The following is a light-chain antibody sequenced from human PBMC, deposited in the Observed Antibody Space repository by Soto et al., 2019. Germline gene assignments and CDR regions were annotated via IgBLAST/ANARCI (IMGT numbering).Light chain of an antibody. Sequence: ENVLTQSPGTLSSSPGERATLSCRASQSVRNNYLAWYQQKPGQAPRLLIFGASIRATGIPDRFSGSGSGTDFTLTISRLKPEDLALFYCHQYKGAPHTFGQGTKLEIK. CDR1: QSVRNNY. CDR3: HQYKGAPHT. CDR2: GAS. J-gene: IGKJ2*01. V-gene: IGKV3-20*01.